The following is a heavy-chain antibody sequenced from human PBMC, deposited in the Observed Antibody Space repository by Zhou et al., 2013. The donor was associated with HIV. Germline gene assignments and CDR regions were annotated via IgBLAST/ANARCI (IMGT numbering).Heavy chain of an antibody. CDR3: ARSSDPIPEDYDSSSYYSNDAFDI. V-gene: IGHV1-2*02. Sequence: QVQLVQSGAEVKKPGASVKVSCKASGYTFTGYYMYWVRQAPGQGLEWMGWINPNSGGTNYAQKFQGRVTMTRDTSISTAYMELRRLRSDDTAVYYCARSSDPIPEDYDSSSYYSNDAFDIWGQGTMVTVSS. J-gene: IGHJ3*02. CDR1: GYTFTGYY. CDR2: INPNSGGT. D-gene: IGHD3-22*01.